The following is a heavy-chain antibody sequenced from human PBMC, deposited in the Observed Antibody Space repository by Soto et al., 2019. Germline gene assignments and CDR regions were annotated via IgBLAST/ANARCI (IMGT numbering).Heavy chain of an antibody. D-gene: IGHD3-16*02. CDR2: ISYDGSNK. CDR3: ARDWRDRCLDY. V-gene: IGHV3-30-3*01. CDR1: VFSLRIYA. J-gene: IGHJ4*02. Sequence: PWGSLLLSCAASVFSLRIYAVTWVRQVPGKGLEWVAVISYDGSNKYYADSVKGRFTISRDNSKNTLYLQMNSLRAEDTAVYYCARDWRDRCLDYWGQGTMVTVSS.